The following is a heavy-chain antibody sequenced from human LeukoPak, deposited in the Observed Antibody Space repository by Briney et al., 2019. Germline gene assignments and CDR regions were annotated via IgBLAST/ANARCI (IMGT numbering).Heavy chain of an antibody. D-gene: IGHD3-22*01. V-gene: IGHV1-46*01. J-gene: IGHJ4*02. CDR2: INPSGGST. CDR1: GYTFTSYY. CDR3: ARGGYSGLYYFDY. Sequence: ASVKVSCKASGYTFTSYYMHWVRQAPGQGLEWMGIINPSGGSTSYAQKFQGRVTMTRDTSISTAYMELSRLRSDDTAVYYCARGGYSGLYYFDYWGQGTLVTVSS.